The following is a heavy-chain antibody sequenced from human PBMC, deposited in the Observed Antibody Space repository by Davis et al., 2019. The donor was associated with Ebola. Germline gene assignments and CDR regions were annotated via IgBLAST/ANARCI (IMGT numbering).Heavy chain of an antibody. V-gene: IGHV3-7*01. D-gene: IGHD2-2*01. CDR1: GFTFSSYW. CDR2: IKQDGSEK. CDR3: ARDECSSTSCYWEEDGAY. J-gene: IGHJ4*02. Sequence: PGGSLRLSCAASGFTFSSYWMSWVRQAPGKGLEWVANIKQDGSEKYYVDSVKGRFTISRDNAKNSLYLQMNSLRAEDTAVYYCARDECSSTSCYWEEDGAYWGQGTLVTVSS.